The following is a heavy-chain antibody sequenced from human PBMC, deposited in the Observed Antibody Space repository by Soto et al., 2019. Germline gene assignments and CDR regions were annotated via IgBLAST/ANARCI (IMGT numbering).Heavy chain of an antibody. CDR1: GYTFSDYG. J-gene: IGHJ4*02. CDR3: PREPPEPPPDY. Sequence: QVQLVQSGADVKKPGASVKVSCKASGYTFSDYGISWVRQAPGQGLEWMGWISSKNGNTNLAQKFRGRVTMTTAPSTSTVYMELRSLRPDDTAVYYCPREPPEPPPDYWGQGTLVTVSS. V-gene: IGHV1-18*01. CDR2: ISSKNGNT.